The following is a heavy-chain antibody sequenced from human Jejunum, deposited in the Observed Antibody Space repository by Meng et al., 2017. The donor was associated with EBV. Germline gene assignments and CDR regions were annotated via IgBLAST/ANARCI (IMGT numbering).Heavy chain of an antibody. Sequence: QVQLVQSGAEVKKPGSSVKVSCKAAGGTFTDYAVSWVRLAPGQGLEWMGGIIPILGTPNYAQKFQGRVTITADKSTSTAYMELRSLRSEDTAMYYCATDRCSGGSCYSRLGPWGQGTLVTVSA. CDR2: IIPILGTP. CDR3: ATDRCSGGSCYSRLGP. D-gene: IGHD2-15*01. CDR1: GGTFTDYA. J-gene: IGHJ5*02. V-gene: IGHV1-69*06.